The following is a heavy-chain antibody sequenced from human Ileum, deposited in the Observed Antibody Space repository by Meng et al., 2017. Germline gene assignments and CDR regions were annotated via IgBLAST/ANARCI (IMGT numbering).Heavy chain of an antibody. CDR2: IYTSGST. CDR3: AREVILWFGELSHFDY. Sequence: SETLSHTCTVSGGSISSYYWSWIRQPAGKGLEWIGRIYTSGSTNYNPSLKSRVTMSVDTSKNQFSLKLSSVTAADTAVYYCAREVILWFGELSHFDYWGQGTLVTVSS. CDR1: GGSISSYY. V-gene: IGHV4-4*07. J-gene: IGHJ4*02. D-gene: IGHD3-10*01.